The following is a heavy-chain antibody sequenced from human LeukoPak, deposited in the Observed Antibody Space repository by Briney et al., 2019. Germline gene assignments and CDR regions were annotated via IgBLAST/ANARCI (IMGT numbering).Heavy chain of an antibody. CDR2: INHSGST. CDR3: APGYSSSWGAGYYGMDV. D-gene: IGHD6-13*01. Sequence: SETLSLTCAVYGGSFSGYYWSWIRQPPGKGLEWIGEINHSGSTNYNPSLKSRVTISVDTSKNQFSLKLSSVTAADTAVYYCAPGYSSSWGAGYYGMDVWGQGTTVTVSS. V-gene: IGHV4-34*01. CDR1: GGSFSGYY. J-gene: IGHJ6*02.